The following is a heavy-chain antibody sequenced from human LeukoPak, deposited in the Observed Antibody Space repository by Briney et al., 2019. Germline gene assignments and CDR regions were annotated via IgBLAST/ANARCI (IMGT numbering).Heavy chain of an antibody. CDR2: INSDGINT. Sequence: GGTLRLFCAASGLTFRNYWMHWVRQAPGKGLVWVSRINSDGINTSYADSVKGRFTISRDNAKNTLNMQMNSLRAEDTAMYYCARATTYFYGSVTYDWFDPWGQGTLVTVSS. CDR1: GLTFRNYW. CDR3: ARATTYFYGSVTYDWFDP. J-gene: IGHJ5*02. D-gene: IGHD3-10*01. V-gene: IGHV3-74*01.